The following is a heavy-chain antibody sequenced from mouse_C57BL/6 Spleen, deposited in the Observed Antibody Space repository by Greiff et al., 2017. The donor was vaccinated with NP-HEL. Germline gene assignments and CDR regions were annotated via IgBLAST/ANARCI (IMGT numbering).Heavy chain of an antibody. CDR3: ARDRGYAPFDY. Sequence: VQLQQSGAELVRPGSSVKLSCKASGYTFTSYWMDWVKQRPGQGLEWIGNIYPSDSETHYNQKFKDKATLTVDKSSSTAYMQLSSLTSEDSAVYYCARDRGYAPFDYWGQGTTLTVSS. CDR1: GYTFTSYW. CDR2: IYPSDSET. V-gene: IGHV1-61*01. D-gene: IGHD2-2*01. J-gene: IGHJ2*01.